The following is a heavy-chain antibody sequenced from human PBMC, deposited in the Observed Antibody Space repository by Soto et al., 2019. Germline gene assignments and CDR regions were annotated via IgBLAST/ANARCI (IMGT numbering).Heavy chain of an antibody. CDR2: INPSGGST. CDR3: ARERRGVLRYFRPSGFDS. CDR1: GYTFTSYY. V-gene: IGHV1-46*03. D-gene: IGHD3-9*01. Sequence: QVQLVQSGAEVEKPGASVKVSCKASGYTFTSYYMHWVRQAPGQGLEWMGIINPSGGSTSYGQKFQGRVTMTRDTSTNTVYMELRRLRSEDTAVYYCARERRGVLRYFRPSGFDSWGQGTLVTVSS. J-gene: IGHJ4*02.